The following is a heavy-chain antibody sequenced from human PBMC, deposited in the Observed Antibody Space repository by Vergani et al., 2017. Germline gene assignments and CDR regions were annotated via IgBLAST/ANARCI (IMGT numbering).Heavy chain of an antibody. CDR2: IYSGGST. D-gene: IGHD5-12*01. J-gene: IGHJ6*02. CDR3: ARDRVDIVATTTYYYYYYGMDV. CDR1: GFTFTSYA. V-gene: IGHV3-53*04. Sequence: EVRLLESGGGLVQPGGSLRLSCVGSGFTFTSYAMNWVRQAPGKGLEWVSVIYSGGSTYYADSVKGRFTISRHNSKNTLYLQMNSLRAEDTAVYYCARDRVDIVATTTYYYYYYGMDVWGQGTTVTVSS.